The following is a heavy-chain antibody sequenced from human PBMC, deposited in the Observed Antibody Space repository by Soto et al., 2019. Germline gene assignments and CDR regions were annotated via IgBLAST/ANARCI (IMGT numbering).Heavy chain of an antibody. Sequence: LRLSCAASGFTFSTYPMHWVRQAPGKGLEWVTFISYDPTYKYYADSVKGRFTISRDNSKNTLYLQMNSLRGDDTAVYYCARGPLYDTSGYYYDYWGQGTLVTVSS. CDR2: ISYDPTYK. CDR3: ARGPLYDTSGYYYDY. V-gene: IGHV3-30*04. D-gene: IGHD3-22*01. CDR1: GFTFSTYP. J-gene: IGHJ4*02.